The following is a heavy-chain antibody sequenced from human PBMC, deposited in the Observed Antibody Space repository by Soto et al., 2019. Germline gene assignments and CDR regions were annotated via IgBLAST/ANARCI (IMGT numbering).Heavy chain of an antibody. Sequence: ASVKVSCKTSGYTFTTYAMHWVRQAPGQRLEWMGWINAGNGNTKYSQKFQGRVTITRDTSASTAYMELSSLRSEDTAVYYCAREVPMAPLDYWGQGTLVTVSS. D-gene: IGHD3-10*01. CDR1: GYTFTTYA. CDR2: INAGNGNT. J-gene: IGHJ4*02. CDR3: AREVPMAPLDY. V-gene: IGHV1-3*01.